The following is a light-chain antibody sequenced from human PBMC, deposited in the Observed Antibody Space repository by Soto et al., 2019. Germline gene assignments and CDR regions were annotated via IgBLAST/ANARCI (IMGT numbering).Light chain of an antibody. V-gene: IGLV2-14*01. CDR1: TSDVGGYNY. CDR2: EVT. J-gene: IGLJ1*01. Sequence: QSVLTQPASVSGSLGQSITISCTGTTSDVGGYNYVSWYQQHPGKAPILIIYEVTNRPSGVSNRFSGSKSGNTASLTISGLQVEDEAEYYCGSYTGSITYVFGTGTKGTVL. CDR3: GSYTGSITYV.